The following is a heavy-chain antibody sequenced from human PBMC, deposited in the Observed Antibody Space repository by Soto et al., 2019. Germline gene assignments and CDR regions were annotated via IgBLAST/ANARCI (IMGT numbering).Heavy chain of an antibody. D-gene: IGHD3-22*01. CDR3: ASAVDSTLGGFDA. V-gene: IGHV3-23*01. Sequence: EVQLLESGGGLVQPGESLRLSCAASGITFSSYAMNWVRQAPGKGLEWVSSISGSGGITHYADSVKGRFTISRDNTKTTLYLYMNLRSAGYTAIYYYASAVDSTLGGFDAWGQGTLVTVSS. J-gene: IGHJ5*02. CDR1: GITFSSYA. CDR2: ISGSGGIT.